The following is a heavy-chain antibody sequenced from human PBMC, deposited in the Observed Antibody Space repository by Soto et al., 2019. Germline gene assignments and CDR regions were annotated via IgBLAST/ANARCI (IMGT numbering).Heavy chain of an antibody. CDR1: GFTFSDHA. CDR3: AIDLSWYTY. CDR2: ISGGGSGA. Sequence: EVQLLESGGGLVQPGGSLRLSCTASGFTFSDHAMTWVRQAPGKGLEWLSGISGGGSGAYYADSVKGRFTVSRANANNTLFLQMDSLRVEDTAVYCCAIDLSWYTYWGQGTLVTVSS. D-gene: IGHD1-20*01. V-gene: IGHV3-23*01. J-gene: IGHJ4*02.